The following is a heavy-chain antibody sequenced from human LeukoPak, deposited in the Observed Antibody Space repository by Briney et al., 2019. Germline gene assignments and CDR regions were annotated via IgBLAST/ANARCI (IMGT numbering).Heavy chain of an antibody. V-gene: IGHV3-69-1*01. Sequence: ETLSLTCAVYGGSFSGYYWSWIRQPPGKGLEWVSCITSNIYTYYADSVRGRFTISRDNSQNSVYLVMNSLRAEDTAVYYCARERDTSMVALDSWGQGTLVTVSS. J-gene: IGHJ4*02. D-gene: IGHD5-18*01. CDR1: GGSFSGYY. CDR2: ITSNIYT. CDR3: ARERDTSMVALDS.